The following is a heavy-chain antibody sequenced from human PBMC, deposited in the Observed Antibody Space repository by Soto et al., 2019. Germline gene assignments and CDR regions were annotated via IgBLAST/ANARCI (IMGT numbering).Heavy chain of an antibody. J-gene: IGHJ4*02. V-gene: IGHV2-5*01. D-gene: IGHD5-12*01. Sequence: SGPTLVNPTQTLTLTCAFSGFSLATDGVGVSWIRQSPGKALEWLGLFYWSGDKRYRPSLKSRLTITKVTSGNQVVLIMTNLDPMDTATYYRVHETRWLQMDSWGQGIPVTVSS. CDR1: GFSLATDGVG. CDR3: VHETRWLQMDS. CDR2: FYWSGDK.